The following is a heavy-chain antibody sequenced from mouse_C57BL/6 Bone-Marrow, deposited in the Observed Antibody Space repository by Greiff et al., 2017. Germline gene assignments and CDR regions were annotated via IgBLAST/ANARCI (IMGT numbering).Heavy chain of an antibody. J-gene: IGHJ3*01. V-gene: IGHV2-2*01. D-gene: IGHD2-4*01. CDR1: GFSLTSYD. CDR3: ARTPHYDYDLAWFAY. CDR2: IWSGGST. Sequence: VMLVESGPGLVQPSQSLSITCTVSGFSLTSYDVHWVRQSPGKGLEWLGVIWSGGSTDYNAAFISRLSISKDNSKSQVFFKMNSLQADDTAIYYCARTPHYDYDLAWFAYWGQGTLVTVSA.